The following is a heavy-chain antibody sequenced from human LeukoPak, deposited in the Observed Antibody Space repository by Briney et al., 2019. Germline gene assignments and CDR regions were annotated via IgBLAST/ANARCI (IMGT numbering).Heavy chain of an antibody. CDR2: IYSGGST. J-gene: IGHJ4*02. D-gene: IGHD5-18*01. V-gene: IGHV3-66*02. CDR3: AKDFAGDTDMVLPDY. CDR1: GFTFSSYS. Sequence: PGGSLRLSCAASGFTFSSYSMNWVRQAPGKGLEWVSVIYSGGSTYYADSVKGRFTISRDNSKNTLYLQMNSLRPEDTAVYYCAKDFAGDTDMVLPDYWGQGTLVTVSS.